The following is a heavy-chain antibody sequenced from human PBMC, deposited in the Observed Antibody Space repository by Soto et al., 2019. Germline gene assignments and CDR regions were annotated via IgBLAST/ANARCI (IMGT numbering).Heavy chain of an antibody. CDR1: GFTFSSSA. Sequence: EVQLLESGGGLVQPGGSLRLSCAASGFTFSSSAMSWVRQAPGKGLEWVSSISGSTDITSYADSVKGRFSISRDTSKNTLYRQMKSLRVENTAIYYCAKEVSNGEGDWLDPWGQGTQVSVSS. D-gene: IGHD3-10*01. V-gene: IGHV3-23*01. CDR3: AKEVSNGEGDWLDP. CDR2: ISGSTDIT. J-gene: IGHJ5*02.